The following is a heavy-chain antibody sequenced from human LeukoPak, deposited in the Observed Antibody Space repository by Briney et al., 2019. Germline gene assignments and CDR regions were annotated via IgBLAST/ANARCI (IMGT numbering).Heavy chain of an antibody. J-gene: IGHJ4*02. V-gene: IGHV3-30*02. CDR3: ARVYGAAAGHFDY. D-gene: IGHD6-13*01. Sequence: GGSLRLSCAASGFTFSSYGMHWVRQAPGKGLEWVAFIRYDGSNKYYADSVKGRFTISRDNAKNSLYPQMNSLRAEDTAVYYCARVYGAAAGHFDYWGQGTLVTVSS. CDR2: IRYDGSNK. CDR1: GFTFSSYG.